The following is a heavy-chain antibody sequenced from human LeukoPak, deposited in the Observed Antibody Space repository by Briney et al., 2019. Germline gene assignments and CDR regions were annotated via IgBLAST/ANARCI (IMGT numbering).Heavy chain of an antibody. CDR3: ARRINDFWSGYYLGFDY. CDR2: INHSGST. CDR1: GGSFSGYY. Sequence: TSETLSLTCAVYGGSFSGYYWSWIRQPPGKGLEWIGEINHSGSTNYNPSLKSRVTISVDTSKNQFSLKLSSVTAADTAVYYCARRINDFWSGYYLGFDYWGQGTLVTVSS. V-gene: IGHV4-34*01. J-gene: IGHJ4*02. D-gene: IGHD3-3*01.